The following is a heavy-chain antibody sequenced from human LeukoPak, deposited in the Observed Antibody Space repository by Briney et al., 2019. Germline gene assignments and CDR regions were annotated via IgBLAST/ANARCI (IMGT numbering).Heavy chain of an antibody. D-gene: IGHD3-22*01. V-gene: IGHV6-1*01. CDR3: ARDIYYYDSSGRGTYWYFDL. J-gene: IGHJ2*01. CDR1: GDSVSSNSAA. CDR2: TYYRSKWYN. Sequence: SQTLSLTCAISGDSVSSNSAAWNWIRQSPSRGLEWLGRTYYRSKWYNDYAVSVKSRITINPDTSKNQFSLQLNSVTPEDTAVYYCARDIYYYDSSGRGTYWYFDLWGRGTLVTVSS.